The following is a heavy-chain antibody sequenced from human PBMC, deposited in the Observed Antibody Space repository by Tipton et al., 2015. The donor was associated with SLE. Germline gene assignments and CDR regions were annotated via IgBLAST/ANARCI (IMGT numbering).Heavy chain of an antibody. Sequence: TLSLTCTVSGDSINGRYWSWIRQPPGKGLEYIGYVYHTGASIYNPSLKNRVSISVDTSRNQFSLTLSSVTVADTAMYYCAKFGAFYDSSGNNYFDPWGQGTLVTVSS. J-gene: IGHJ5*02. D-gene: IGHD3-22*01. CDR1: GDSINGRY. CDR3: AKFGAFYDSSGNNYFDP. CDR2: VYHTGAS. V-gene: IGHV4-59*11.